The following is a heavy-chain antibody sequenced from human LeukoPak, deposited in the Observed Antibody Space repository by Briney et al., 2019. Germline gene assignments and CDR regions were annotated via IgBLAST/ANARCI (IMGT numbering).Heavy chain of an antibody. CDR2: IKQGGSDK. J-gene: IGHJ4*02. V-gene: IGHV3-7*03. CDR3: AREPSGDYFDY. CDR1: GFTFSSYW. Sequence: GGSLRLPCAASGFTFSSYWMSWVRQAPGKGLEWVANIKQGGSDKYYVDSVKGRFTISRDNAKTLLYLQINSLRAEDTAVYYCAREPSGDYFDYWGQGTLVTVSS. D-gene: IGHD4-17*01.